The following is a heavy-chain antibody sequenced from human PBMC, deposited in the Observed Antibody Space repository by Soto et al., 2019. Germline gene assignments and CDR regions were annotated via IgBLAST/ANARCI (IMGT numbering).Heavy chain of an antibody. Sequence: EVQLVESGGGLVQPGGSLRLSCAASGFTVSSNYMSWVRQAPGKGLEWVSVLYSGGSAYYADSVKGRFTISRDNSKNTLYLQMNSLRAEDTSVYYCARGFRAAGGTAPDYWGQGTLVTVSS. J-gene: IGHJ4*02. D-gene: IGHD2-21*02. V-gene: IGHV3-66*01. CDR1: GFTVSSNY. CDR2: LYSGGSA. CDR3: ARGFRAAGGTAPDY.